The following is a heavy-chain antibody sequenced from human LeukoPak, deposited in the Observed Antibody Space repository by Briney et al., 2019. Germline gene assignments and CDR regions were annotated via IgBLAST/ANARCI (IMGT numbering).Heavy chain of an antibody. V-gene: IGHV1-69*05. Sequence: SVKVSCKASGGTFSSYAISWVRQAPGQGLEWMGGIIPIFGTANYAQKFQGRVTITTDESTSTAYMELSSLRAEDTAVYYSAITNYVWGSYRPEEEDWGQGTLVTDSS. CDR1: GGTFSSYA. D-gene: IGHD3-16*02. J-gene: IGHJ4*02. CDR2: IIPIFGTA. CDR3: AITNYVWGSYRPEEED.